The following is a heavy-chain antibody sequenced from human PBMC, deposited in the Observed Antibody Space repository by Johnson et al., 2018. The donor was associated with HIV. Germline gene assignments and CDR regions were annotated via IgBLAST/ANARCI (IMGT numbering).Heavy chain of an antibody. CDR2: ISSSGSTI. V-gene: IGHV3-48*01. CDR1: GFTFSSYA. CDR3: AKDGKTERRYSSSSVLNAFDI. D-gene: IGHD6-6*01. Sequence: VQLVESGGGVVQPGRSLRLSCAASGFTFSSYAMHWVRQAPGKGLEWVSYISSSGSTIYYADSVKGRFTISRDNSKNTLYVEMDSLRAEDTALYYCAKDGKTERRYSSSSVLNAFDIWGQGTMVTVSS. J-gene: IGHJ3*02.